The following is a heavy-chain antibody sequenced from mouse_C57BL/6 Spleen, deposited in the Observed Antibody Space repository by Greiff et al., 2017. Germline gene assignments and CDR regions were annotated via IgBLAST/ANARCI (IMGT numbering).Heavy chain of an antibody. D-gene: IGHD2-3*01. V-gene: IGHV2-2*01. Sequence: QVQLKQSGPGLVQPSQSLSITCTVSGFSLTSYGVHWVRQSPGKGLDWLGVIWSGGSTDYNAAFISRLSISKDNSKRQVFFKMNSLQADDTAIYYCDRNGWGGSWAMDYWGQGTSVTVSS. CDR2: IWSGGST. CDR1: GFSLTSYG. CDR3: DRNGWGGSWAMDY. J-gene: IGHJ4*01.